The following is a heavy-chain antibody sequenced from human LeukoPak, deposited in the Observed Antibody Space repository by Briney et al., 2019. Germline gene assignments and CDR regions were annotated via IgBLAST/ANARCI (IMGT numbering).Heavy chain of an antibody. CDR2: IKQDGREK. V-gene: IGHV3-7*01. CDR3: ARSWDGDLDY. J-gene: IGHJ4*02. Sequence: PGGSLRLSCAASGFTFSSYWMSWVRQAPGKGLEGVANIKQDGREKYYVDSVEGRFTISRDNAKNSLYLQMNSLRAEHTAVYYCARSWDGDLDYWGQGTLVTVSS. D-gene: IGHD4-17*01. CDR1: GFTFSSYW.